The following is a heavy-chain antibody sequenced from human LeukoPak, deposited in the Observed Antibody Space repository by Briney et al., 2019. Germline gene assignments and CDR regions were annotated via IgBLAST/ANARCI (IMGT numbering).Heavy chain of an antibody. J-gene: IGHJ6*02. V-gene: IGHV4-4*07. CDR1: GGSISSYY. D-gene: IGHD4-11*01. CDR3: ATTVTTTARVDYYYGMDV. CDR2: IYTSGST. Sequence: PSETLSLTCTVSGGSISSYYWSWIRQPAGKGLEWIGRIYTSGSTNYNPSLKSRVTMSVDTSKNQLSLKLSSVTAADTAVYYCATTVTTTARVDYYYGMDVWGQGTTVTVSS.